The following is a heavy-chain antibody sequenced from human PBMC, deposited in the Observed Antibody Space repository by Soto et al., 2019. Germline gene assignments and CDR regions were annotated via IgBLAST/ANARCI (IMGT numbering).Heavy chain of an antibody. V-gene: IGHV4-61*01. CDR3: ARERLGSGYYYYYYGMDV. J-gene: IGHJ6*02. D-gene: IGHD3-22*01. Sequence: SETLSLTCTVSGGSVSIGSYYWSCIRQPPGKGLEWIGYIYYSGSTNYNPSLKSRVTISVDTSKNQFSLKLSSVTAADTAVYYCARERLGSGYYYYYYGMDVWGQGTTVTVSS. CDR1: GGSVSIGSYY. CDR2: IYYSGST.